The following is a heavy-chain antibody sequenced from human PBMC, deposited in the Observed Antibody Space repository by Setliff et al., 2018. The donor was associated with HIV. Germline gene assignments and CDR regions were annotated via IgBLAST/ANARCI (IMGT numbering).Heavy chain of an antibody. D-gene: IGHD6-19*01. CDR1: GYTFSIYA. CDR3: ARESGYTGGWGYGATYNYYMDV. Sequence: PGGSLRLSCAASGYTFSIYAMTWVRQAPGKGLEWVSGISAGGYTTYYADSVKGRFTISRDNSKNTLYLQMNNLRAEDTAVYYCARESGYTGGWGYGATYNYYMDVWGKGTTVTVSS. V-gene: IGHV3-23*01. CDR2: ISAGGYTT. J-gene: IGHJ6*03.